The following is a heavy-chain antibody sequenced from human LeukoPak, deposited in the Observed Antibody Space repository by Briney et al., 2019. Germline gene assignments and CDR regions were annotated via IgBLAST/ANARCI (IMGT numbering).Heavy chain of an antibody. CDR2: IYPGDSDT. J-gene: IGHJ4*02. D-gene: IGHD6-19*01. CDR3: ARHVSAGYSSGPLEY. CDR1: GYSYNSYW. V-gene: IGHV5-51*01. Sequence: GESLKNSCKGSGYSYNSYWIGWVRQMPGKGLEWMGIIYPGDSDTRYSPSFQGQVTISADKSISTAYLQWSSLKASDTAMYYCARHVSAGYSSGPLEYWGQGTLVTVSS.